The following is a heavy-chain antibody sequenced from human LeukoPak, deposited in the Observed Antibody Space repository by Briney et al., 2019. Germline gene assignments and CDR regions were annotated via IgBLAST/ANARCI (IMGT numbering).Heavy chain of an antibody. J-gene: IGHJ3*02. Sequence: ASVKVSCKASGGPFSSYAISWVRQAPGQGLEWMGGVIPIFGATTYAQKFQDRVTITTDESTGTAYMEVRSLRIEDTAMYYCARDRKNDYGGNLDGFDIWGQGTPVTVSS. V-gene: IGHV1-69*05. CDR1: GGPFSSYA. CDR2: VIPIFGAT. CDR3: ARDRKNDYGGNLDGFDI. D-gene: IGHD4-23*01.